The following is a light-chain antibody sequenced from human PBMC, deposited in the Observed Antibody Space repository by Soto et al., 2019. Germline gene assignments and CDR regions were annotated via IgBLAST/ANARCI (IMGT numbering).Light chain of an antibody. V-gene: IGKV3-15*01. Sequence: EVVMTQSPATLSVSPWERATLSCRASQSVSRDVAWYQKKPGQAPRLLIYGASTRASGIPVRFSGSGSGTEFALTISSLQSEDFAAYYCQQYNNWPPWTFGQGTKVDIK. CDR2: GAS. CDR3: QQYNNWPPWT. J-gene: IGKJ1*01. CDR1: QSVSRD.